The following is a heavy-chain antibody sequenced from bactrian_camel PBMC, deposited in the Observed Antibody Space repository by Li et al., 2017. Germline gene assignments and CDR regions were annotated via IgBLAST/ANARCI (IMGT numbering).Heavy chain of an antibody. CDR3: AADWTDCPGRSTLTADWFRSAY. CDR2: IYTDRGTT. CDR1: GNTNSSNC. D-gene: IGHD1*01. Sequence: QVQLVESGGGSVQAGGSLRLSCAASGNTNSSNCMGWFRQAPGKEREGVAVIYTDRGTTYYADSVKGRFTISREHANNMLYLQMTGLKPEDTAMYYCAADWTDCPGRSTLTADWFRSAYWGQGTQVTVS. J-gene: IGHJ4*01. V-gene: IGHV3S54*01.